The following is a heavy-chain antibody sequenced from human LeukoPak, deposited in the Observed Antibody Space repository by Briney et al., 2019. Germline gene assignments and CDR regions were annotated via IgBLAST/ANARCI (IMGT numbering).Heavy chain of an antibody. CDR2: ISYDGSNK. CDR1: GFTFSSYA. V-gene: IGHV3-30*04. Sequence: GGSLRLSCAASGFTFSSYAMHWVRQAPGKGLEWVAVISYDGSNKYYADSVKGRFTISRDNSKNTLYLQMNSLRAEDAAVYYCAKAPVTSCRGAFCYPFDYWGQGTLVTVSS. J-gene: IGHJ4*02. CDR3: AKAPVTSCRGAFCYPFDY. D-gene: IGHD2-15*01.